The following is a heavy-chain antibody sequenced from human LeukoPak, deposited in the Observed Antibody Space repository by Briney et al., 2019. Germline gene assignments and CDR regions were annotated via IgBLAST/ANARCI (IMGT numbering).Heavy chain of an antibody. D-gene: IGHD2-15*01. CDR3: ARANPRVIRGGLYFDY. Sequence: SETLSLTCTVSGGSISSSSYYWGWIRQPPGKGLEWIGSIYYSGSTYYNPSLKSRVTISVDTSKNQFSLKLSSVAAADTAVYYCARANPRVIRGGLYFDYWGQGTLVTVSS. CDR2: IYYSGST. CDR1: GGSISSSSYY. J-gene: IGHJ4*02. V-gene: IGHV4-39*07.